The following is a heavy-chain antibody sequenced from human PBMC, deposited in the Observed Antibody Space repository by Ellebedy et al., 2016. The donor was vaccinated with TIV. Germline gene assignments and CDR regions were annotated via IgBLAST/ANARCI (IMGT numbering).Heavy chain of an antibody. CDR2: INHSGST. V-gene: IGHV4-34*01. CDR1: GGSFSGYY. Sequence: MPSETLSLTCAVYGGSFSGYYWTWIRQPPGKGLEWIGEINHSGSTTYNPSLKSRVTISVDTSRNRLSLKLSSVTATDTAVYYCARSTTVTTASYEYWGQGTLVTVSS. CDR3: ARSTTVTTASYEY. D-gene: IGHD4-17*01. J-gene: IGHJ4*02.